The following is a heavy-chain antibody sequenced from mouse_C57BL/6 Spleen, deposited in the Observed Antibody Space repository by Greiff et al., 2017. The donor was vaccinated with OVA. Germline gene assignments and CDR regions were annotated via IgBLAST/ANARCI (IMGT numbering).Heavy chain of an antibody. CDR2: IDPSDSYT. CDR3: AILGSSYFYYAMDY. CDR1: GYTFTSYW. J-gene: IGHJ4*01. D-gene: IGHD1-1*01. V-gene: IGHV1-50*01. Sequence: QVQLQQSGAELVKPGASVKLSCKASGYTFTSYWMQWVKQRPGQGLEWIGEIDPSDSYTNYNQKFKGKATLTVDTSSSTAYMQLSSLTSEDSAVYYCAILGSSYFYYAMDYWGQGTSVTVSS.